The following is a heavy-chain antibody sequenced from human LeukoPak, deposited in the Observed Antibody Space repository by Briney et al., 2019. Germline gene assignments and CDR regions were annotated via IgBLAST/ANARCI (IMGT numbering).Heavy chain of an antibody. D-gene: IGHD3-10*01. CDR2: IYYSGST. Sequence: SETLSLTCTVSGGSISSSSYYWGWIRQPPGKGLEWIGSIYYSGSTYYNPSLKSRVTISVDTSKNQFSLKLSSVTAADTAVYYCARDGSGSPSLYYYYYMDVWGKGTTVTISS. J-gene: IGHJ6*03. CDR3: ARDGSGSPSLYYYYYMDV. CDR1: GGSISSSSYY. V-gene: IGHV4-39*01.